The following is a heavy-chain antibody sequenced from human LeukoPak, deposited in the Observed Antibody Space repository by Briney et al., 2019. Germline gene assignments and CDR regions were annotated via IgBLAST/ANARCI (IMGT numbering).Heavy chain of an antibody. J-gene: IGHJ4*02. CDR1: GGSVSSGSYY. Sequence: SETLSLTCTVSGGSVSSGSYYWSWIRQPPGKGLEWIGYIYYSGSTNYNPSLKSRVTISVDTSKNQFSLRLSSVTAADTAVYYCVAEEYGTGSYYKSAFWGKGALVTVSS. CDR2: IYYSGST. V-gene: IGHV4-61*01. D-gene: IGHD3-10*01. CDR3: VAEEYGTGSYYKSAF.